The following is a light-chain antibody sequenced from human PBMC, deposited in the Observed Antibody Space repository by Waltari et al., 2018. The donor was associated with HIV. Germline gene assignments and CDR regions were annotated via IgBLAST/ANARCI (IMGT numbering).Light chain of an antibody. J-gene: IGKJ1*01. CDR3: QNYNSAPRT. Sequence: DIQMTQSPSSLSAPVEYRVTISCRASQDISNYLAWYQQRPGKIPKLLIYDASTLEPGVPSRFSGSGSGTDFTLTISNLQPEDIATYYCQNYNSAPRTFGQGTKVEIE. V-gene: IGKV1-27*01. CDR1: QDISNY. CDR2: DAS.